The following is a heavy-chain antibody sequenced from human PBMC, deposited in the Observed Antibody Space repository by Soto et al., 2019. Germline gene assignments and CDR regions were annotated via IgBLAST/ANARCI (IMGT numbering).Heavy chain of an antibody. V-gene: IGHV4-31*03. J-gene: IGHJ3*02. Sequence: QVQLQESGPGLVKPSQTLSLTCTVSGDSINSGDCYWSWLRQLPGKGLEWIGYIYYSGTKYYNPSLKSRVSMSVDTSKNQFSLKLTSVTAADTAVYYCAREKEDDSGDYDAFDIWGQGTVVTVSS. D-gene: IGHD4-17*01. CDR2: IYYSGTK. CDR3: AREKEDDSGDYDAFDI. CDR1: GDSINSGDCY.